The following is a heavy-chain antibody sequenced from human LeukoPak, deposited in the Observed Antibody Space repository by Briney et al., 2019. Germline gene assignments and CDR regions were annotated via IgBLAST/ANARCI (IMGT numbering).Heavy chain of an antibody. V-gene: IGHV4-31*03. CDR3: ARFRRILQKYYYDSSGYYYYDY. Sequence: NPSETLSLTCTVSGGSISSGGYYWSWIRQHPGKGLEWIGYIYYSGSTYYNPSLKSRVTISVDTSKNQFSLKLSSVTAADTAVYYCARFRRILQKYYYDSSGYYYYDYWGQGTLVTVSS. J-gene: IGHJ4*02. CDR2: IYYSGST. CDR1: GGSISSGGYY. D-gene: IGHD3-22*01.